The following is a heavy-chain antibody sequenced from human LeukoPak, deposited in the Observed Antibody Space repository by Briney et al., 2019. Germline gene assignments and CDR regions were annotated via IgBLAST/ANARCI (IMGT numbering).Heavy chain of an antibody. CDR2: IYPGDSDT. Sequence: GESLQISCKGSGYSFTNYWIAWVRQMPGKGLEWMGIIYPGDSDTRYSPSFQGQVTISADKSISTAYLQWSSLKASDTAMYYCARPTPYYDYVWGSYRQYYFDYWGQGTLVTVSS. J-gene: IGHJ4*02. V-gene: IGHV5-51*01. CDR3: ARPTPYYDYVWGSYRQYYFDY. CDR1: GYSFTNYW. D-gene: IGHD3-16*02.